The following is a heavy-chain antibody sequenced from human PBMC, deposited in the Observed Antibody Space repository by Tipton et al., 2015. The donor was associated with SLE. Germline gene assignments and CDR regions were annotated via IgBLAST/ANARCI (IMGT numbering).Heavy chain of an antibody. J-gene: IGHJ6*03. CDR2: IYYSGST. Sequence: TLSLTCTVSGGSISSYYWSWIRQPPGKGLGWIGYIYYSGSTNYNPSLKSRVTISVDTSKNQFSLKLSSVTAADTAVYYCARSQQLSYMDVWGKGTTVTVSS. V-gene: IGHV4-59*01. CDR1: GGSISSYY. D-gene: IGHD6-13*01. CDR3: ARSQQLSYMDV.